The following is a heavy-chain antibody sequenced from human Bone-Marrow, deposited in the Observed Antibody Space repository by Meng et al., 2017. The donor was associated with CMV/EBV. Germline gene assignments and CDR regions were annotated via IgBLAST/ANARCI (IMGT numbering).Heavy chain of an antibody. J-gene: IGHJ4*02. D-gene: IGHD6-19*01. Sequence: GESLKISCAASGFTFSSYDMHWVRQAPGKGLEWMALISYDGSNKYYADSVKGRFTISRDNSKNTLYLQMNSLRAEDTAVYYCANRDSSGDEVWGQGTLVTVSS. V-gene: IGHV3-30-3*01. CDR2: ISYDGSNK. CDR1: GFTFSSYD. CDR3: ANRDSSGDEV.